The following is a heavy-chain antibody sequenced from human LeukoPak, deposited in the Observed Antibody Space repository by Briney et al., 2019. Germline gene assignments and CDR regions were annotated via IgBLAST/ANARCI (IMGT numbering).Heavy chain of an antibody. Sequence: SETLSLTCTVSGGSISSYYWSWVRQPAGKGLEWIGRIYTSGSTNYNPSRKSRVTMSVDTSKNQFSLKLSSVTAADTAVYYCASYNWNYVMAFDIWGQGTMVTVSS. CDR1: GGSISSYY. D-gene: IGHD1-7*01. V-gene: IGHV4-4*07. J-gene: IGHJ3*02. CDR3: ASYNWNYVMAFDI. CDR2: IYTSGST.